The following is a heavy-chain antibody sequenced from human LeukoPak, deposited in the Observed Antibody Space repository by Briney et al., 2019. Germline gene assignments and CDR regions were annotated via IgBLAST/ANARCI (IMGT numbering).Heavy chain of an antibody. D-gene: IGHD2-15*01. CDR3: ARVDGSCSGGSCPSGNWFDP. CDR2: FHTRGST. V-gene: IGHV4-61*02. J-gene: IGHJ5*02. CDR1: RGSISSGNYY. Sequence: SQTQSLTCTVSRGSISSGNYYWSWIRQPAGKGLEWIGRFHTRGSTNYNPSLKSRVIISVDTSKNQFSLKLNSVTAADTAVYYCARVDGSCSGGSCPSGNWFDPWGQGTLVTVSS.